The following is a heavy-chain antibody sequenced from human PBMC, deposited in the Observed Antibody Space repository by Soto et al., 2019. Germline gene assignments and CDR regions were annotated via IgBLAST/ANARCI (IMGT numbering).Heavy chain of an antibody. CDR2: ISAYNGNT. CDR1: GYTFTSYG. J-gene: IGHJ4*02. Sequence: QVHLVQSGAEVKKPGASVKVSCKASGYTFTSYGISWVRQAPGQGLEWMGWISAYNGNTNYAQKLQGRVTMTTDTSTSTAYMELRRVRSDETALYYCARVMGIAVDGTRGNFDYWGQGTLVTVSS. V-gene: IGHV1-18*01. D-gene: IGHD6-19*01. CDR3: ARVMGIAVDGTRGNFDY.